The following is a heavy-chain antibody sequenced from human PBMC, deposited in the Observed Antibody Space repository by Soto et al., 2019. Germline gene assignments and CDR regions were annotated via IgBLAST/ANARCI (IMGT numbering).Heavy chain of an antibody. CDR2: IGIAGDT. D-gene: IGHD4-4*01. Sequence: GGSLRLSCAASGFTFSSYDMHWVRQPTGKGLEWVAAIGIAGDTYYPGSVQGRFTISRDNSKNTLYLQMKSLRAEETAVYYCARESGALTVTRYNWFDPWGQGTLVTVSS. CDR1: GFTFSSYD. CDR3: ARESGALTVTRYNWFDP. J-gene: IGHJ5*02. V-gene: IGHV3-13*04.